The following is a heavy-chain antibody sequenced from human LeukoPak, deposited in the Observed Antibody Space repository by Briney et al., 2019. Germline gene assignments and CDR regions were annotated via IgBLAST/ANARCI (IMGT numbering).Heavy chain of an antibody. CDR2: VPWDGSVT. CDR1: GFNFRAYN. D-gene: IGHD6-13*01. J-gene: IGHJ4*02. CDR3: VTEYWYRFDY. V-gene: IGHV3-7*01. Sequence: GGSLRLSCITSGFNFRAYNMAWVRQAPGKGLEWLATVPWDGSVTECIDSVRGRFTISRDNAKNSVYLQINSLGAEDTAVYFCVTEYWYRFDYWGQGLLLTVSS.